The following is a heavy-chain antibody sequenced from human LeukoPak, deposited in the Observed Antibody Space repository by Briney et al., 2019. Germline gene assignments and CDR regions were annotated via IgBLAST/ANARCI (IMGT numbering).Heavy chain of an antibody. CDR3: ARGPGGGATPHFIDY. Sequence: GASVKVSCKASGYTFTGHYMHWVRQATGQGLEWMGWMNPNSGNTGYAQKFQGRVTITRNTSISTAYMELSSLRSEDTAVYYCARGPGGGATPHFIDYWGQGTLVTVSS. D-gene: IGHD1-26*01. J-gene: IGHJ4*02. V-gene: IGHV1-8*03. CDR2: MNPNSGNT. CDR1: GYTFTGHY.